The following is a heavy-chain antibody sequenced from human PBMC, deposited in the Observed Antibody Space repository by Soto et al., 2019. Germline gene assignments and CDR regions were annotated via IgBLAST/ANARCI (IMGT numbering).Heavy chain of an antibody. J-gene: IGHJ4*02. CDR3: GRGRSGELVVFY. CDR1: GYTFTGHY. V-gene: IGHV1-2*02. D-gene: IGHD1-7*01. Sequence: QVPLVQSGAEVKKPGASVKVSCKASGYTFTGHYIHWVRQAPGQGPEWMGEISPVTGGTKYAQKFQGRVTMTRDTSITTVYMELNNLSPDDTAVYYCGRGRSGELVVFYWGQGTLVSVSS. CDR2: ISPVTGGT.